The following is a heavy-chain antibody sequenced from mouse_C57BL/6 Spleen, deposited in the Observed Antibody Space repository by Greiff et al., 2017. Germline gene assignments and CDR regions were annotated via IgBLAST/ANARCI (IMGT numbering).Heavy chain of an antibody. J-gene: IGHJ4*01. V-gene: IGHV1-69*01. CDR3: ARRLTGKFYAMDY. CDR2: IDPSDSYT. D-gene: IGHD4-1*01. Sequence: VQLKQPGAELVMPGASVKLSCKASGYTFTSYWMHWVKQRPGQGLEWIGEIDPSDSYTNYNQKFKGKSTLTVDKSSSTAYMQLSSLTSEDSAVYYCARRLTGKFYAMDYWGQGTSVTVSS. CDR1: GYTFTSYW.